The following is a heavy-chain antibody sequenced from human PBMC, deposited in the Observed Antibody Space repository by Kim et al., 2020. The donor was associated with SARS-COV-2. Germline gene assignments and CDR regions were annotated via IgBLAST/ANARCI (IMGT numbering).Heavy chain of an antibody. CDR1: GFTFSSYA. CDR3: ARGELLWFGEVAY. CDR2: ISYDGSNK. V-gene: IGHV3-30*04. Sequence: GGSLRLSCAASGFTFSSYAMHWVRQAPGKGLEWVAVISYDGSNKYYADSVKGRFTISRDNSKNTLYLQMNSLRAEDTAVYYCARGELLWFGEVAYWGQGT. J-gene: IGHJ4*02. D-gene: IGHD3-10*01.